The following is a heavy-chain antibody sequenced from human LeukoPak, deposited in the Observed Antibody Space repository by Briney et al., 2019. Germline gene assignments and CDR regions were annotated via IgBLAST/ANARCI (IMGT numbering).Heavy chain of an antibody. CDR2: IYPGDSDT. CDR3: ARLGELDYGGNPYYFDY. D-gene: IGHD4-23*01. V-gene: IGHV5-51*01. J-gene: IGHJ4*02. CDR1: GYIFTSYW. Sequence: GASLQISCQGSGYIFTSYWIGWGRPLPGKGLEWMGIIYPGDSDTRYSPSFQGQVTISADKSISTAYLQWSSLKASDTAMYYCARLGELDYGGNPYYFDYWGQGTLVTVSS.